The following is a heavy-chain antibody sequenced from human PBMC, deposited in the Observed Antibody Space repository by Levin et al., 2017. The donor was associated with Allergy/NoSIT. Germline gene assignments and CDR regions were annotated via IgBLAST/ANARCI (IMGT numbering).Heavy chain of an antibody. J-gene: IGHJ6*02. CDR1: GYDFTTYV. Sequence: ASVKVSCKASGYDFTTYVITWVRQAPGQGLEWLGWIAPYNGKTSYPQNLQDRVTVTMDTTTRTAFLELRSLRSDDTAVYYCARLTADYYFSVDLWGQGTAVTV. CDR2: IAPYNGKT. D-gene: IGHD2-21*02. V-gene: IGHV1-18*01. CDR3: ARLTADYYFSVDL.